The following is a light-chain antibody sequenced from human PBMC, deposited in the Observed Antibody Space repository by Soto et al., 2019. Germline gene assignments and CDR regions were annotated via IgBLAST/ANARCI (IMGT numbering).Light chain of an antibody. Sequence: DIQMTQSPSSVSASVGDRVTITCRASQDIRTWLAWYQQKPGKAPKLLIYVSSSLQSGVPSRFSGSGSGTDFTLTISSLQPDDFATYYCQQANSFPFTFGPGTKVDL. CDR3: QQANSFPFT. V-gene: IGKV1-12*02. J-gene: IGKJ3*01. CDR1: QDIRTW. CDR2: VSS.